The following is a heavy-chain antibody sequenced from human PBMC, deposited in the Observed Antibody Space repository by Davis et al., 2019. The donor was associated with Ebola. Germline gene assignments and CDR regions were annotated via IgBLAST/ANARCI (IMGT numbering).Heavy chain of an antibody. J-gene: IGHJ4*02. CDR1: GYTLSDLS. CDR3: ATEYSWSFDY. Sequence: ASVKVSCKVSGYTLSDLSIHWVRQAPGKGLEWMGGFDPEDEETIYAQKFQGRVTMTEDTSTDTAYMELSSLRSEDTAVYYCATEYSWSFDYWGQGTLVTVSS. D-gene: IGHD5-18*01. V-gene: IGHV1-24*01. CDR2: FDPEDEET.